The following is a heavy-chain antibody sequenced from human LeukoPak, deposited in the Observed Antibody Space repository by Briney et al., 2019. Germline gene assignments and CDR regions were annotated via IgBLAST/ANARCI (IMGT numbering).Heavy chain of an antibody. CDR3: ARGCYSGSYDAFDI. CDR2: IYYSGST. D-gene: IGHD1-26*01. CDR1: GGSISSSSYY. V-gene: IGHV4-39*07. J-gene: IGHJ4*02. Sequence: SETLSLTCTVSGGSISSSSYYWGWIRQPPGKGLEWIGSIYYSGSTYYNPSLKSRVTISVDTSKNQFSLKLSSVTAVDTAVYYCARGCYSGSYDAFDIWGQGTLVTVSS.